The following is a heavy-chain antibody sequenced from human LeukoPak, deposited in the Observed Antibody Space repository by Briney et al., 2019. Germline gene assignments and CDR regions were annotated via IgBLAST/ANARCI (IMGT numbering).Heavy chain of an antibody. V-gene: IGHV4-61*02. CDR1: GGSISSGSYY. CDR2: IYTSGST. CDR3: ARSLAYCRGDCYPYDY. D-gene: IGHD2-21*01. Sequence: SQTLSLTCTVSGGSISSGSYYWSWIRQPAGKGLEWIGRIYTSGSTNYNPTLKSRVTISVDTSKNQFSLKLSSVTAADTAVYYCARSLAYCRGDCYPYDYWGQGTLVTVSS. J-gene: IGHJ4*02.